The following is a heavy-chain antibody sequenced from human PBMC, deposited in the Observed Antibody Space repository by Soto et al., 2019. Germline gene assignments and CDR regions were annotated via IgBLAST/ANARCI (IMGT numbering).Heavy chain of an antibody. Sequence: GGSLRLSCVASGFTFSSYAMSWVRQAPGKGLEWVSAISGSGGSTYYADSVKGRFTISRDNSKNTLYLQMNSLRAEDTAVYYCAKAVWFGELFPYYFDYWGQGTLVTVSS. J-gene: IGHJ4*02. CDR1: GFTFSSYA. D-gene: IGHD3-10*01. CDR2: ISGSGGST. V-gene: IGHV3-23*01. CDR3: AKAVWFGELFPYYFDY.